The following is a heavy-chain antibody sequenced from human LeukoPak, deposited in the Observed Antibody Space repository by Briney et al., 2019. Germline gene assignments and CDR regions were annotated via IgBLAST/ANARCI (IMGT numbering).Heavy chain of an antibody. CDR3: ASDIVATIAYFDY. CDR2: IYYSGST. D-gene: IGHD5-12*01. Sequence: SETLSLTCTVSGGSISSSSYYWSWIRQPPGKGLEWIGSIYYSGSTYYNPSLKSRVTISVDTSKNQFSLKLSSVTAADTAVYYCASDIVATIAYFDYWGQGTLVTVSS. J-gene: IGHJ4*02. V-gene: IGHV4-39*01. CDR1: GGSISSSSYY.